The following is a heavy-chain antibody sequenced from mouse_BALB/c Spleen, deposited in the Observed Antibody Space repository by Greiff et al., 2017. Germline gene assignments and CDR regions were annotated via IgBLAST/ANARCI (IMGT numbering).Heavy chain of an antibody. CDR1: GYSITSGYS. V-gene: IGHV3-1*02. CDR3: ARGGSTTGAMDY. Sequence: EVKLVESGPDLVKPSQSLSLTCPVTGYSITSGYSWYWIRQFPGNKLEWMGYIHYSGSTNYNPSLNSRISITREPSKNQFFLQLNSVSTEDTATYDSARGGSTTGAMDYWGQGTSVTVSA. D-gene: IGHD2-14*01. CDR2: IHYSGST. J-gene: IGHJ4*01.